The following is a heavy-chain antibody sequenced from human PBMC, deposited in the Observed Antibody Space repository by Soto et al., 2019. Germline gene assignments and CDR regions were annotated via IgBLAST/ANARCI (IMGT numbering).Heavy chain of an antibody. CDR1: GFTFSSYA. J-gene: IGHJ6*02. D-gene: IGHD3-9*01. V-gene: IGHV3-30-3*01. Sequence: QVQLVESGGGVVQPGRSLRLSCAASGFTFSSYAMHWVRQAPGKGLEWVAVISYDGSNKYYADSVKGRFTISRDNSKNTMYMKMNSLRAEDTAVYYCASDRYDILTGLAYYYYYYGMEVWGQGTTGNVSS. CDR3: ASDRYDILTGLAYYYYYYGMEV. CDR2: ISYDGSNK.